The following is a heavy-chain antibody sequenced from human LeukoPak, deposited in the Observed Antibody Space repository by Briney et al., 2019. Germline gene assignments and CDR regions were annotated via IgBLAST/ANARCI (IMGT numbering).Heavy chain of an antibody. V-gene: IGHV3-48*01. D-gene: IGHD6-19*01. CDR1: GLTLTTYS. CDR3: ASGHNGWYDY. J-gene: IGHJ4*02. Sequence: GGSLRLSCAASGLTLTTYSMNWLRQAPGKGLEWVSYIGYRSSPIHYADSVKGRFTISRDSAKNSLYLQMNSLRAEDTAVYYCASGHNGWYDYWGQGTLVTVSS. CDR2: IGYRSSPI.